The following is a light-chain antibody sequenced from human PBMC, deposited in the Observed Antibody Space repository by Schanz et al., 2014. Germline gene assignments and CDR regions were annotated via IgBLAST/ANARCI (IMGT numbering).Light chain of an antibody. V-gene: IGKV3-11*01. CDR2: DAS. J-gene: IGKJ3*01. CDR1: QSISRY. Sequence: EIVLTQSPATLSLSPGERATLSCRASQSISRYLVWYQQKPGQAPRLLIYDASNRATGVPARFSGSGSGTDFTLTISSLEPEDFAVYYCHHYGGSFGPGTTVDYK. CDR3: HHYGGS.